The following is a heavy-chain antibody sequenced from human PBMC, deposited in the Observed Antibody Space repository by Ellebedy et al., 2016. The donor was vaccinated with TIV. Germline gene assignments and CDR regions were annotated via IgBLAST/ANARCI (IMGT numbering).Heavy chain of an antibody. D-gene: IGHD3-22*01. J-gene: IGHJ4*02. CDR1: GFTFSSYS. Sequence: GESLKISCAASGFTFSSYSMNWLRQAPGKGLEWVSYISSSRSTIYYADSVNGRFTISRDNAKNSLYLQMNSLRDEDTAVYYCASLLYYDSSGPDYWGQGTLVTVSS. CDR3: ASLLYYDSSGPDY. V-gene: IGHV3-48*02. CDR2: ISSSRSTI.